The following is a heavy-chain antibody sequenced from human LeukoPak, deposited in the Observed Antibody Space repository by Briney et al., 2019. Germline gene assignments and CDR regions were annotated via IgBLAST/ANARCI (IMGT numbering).Heavy chain of an antibody. J-gene: IGHJ4*02. V-gene: IGHV1-46*01. Sequence: ASVKVSCKASGYTFPSYFMRWVRQAPGQGLEWMGIINPTGGSTTYAQKFQGRVTMTRDTSTSTVYMELSSLRSDDTAVYYCARTAARRFDYWGQGTLVTVSS. D-gene: IGHD6-6*01. CDR1: GYTFPSYF. CDR3: ARTAARRFDY. CDR2: INPTGGST.